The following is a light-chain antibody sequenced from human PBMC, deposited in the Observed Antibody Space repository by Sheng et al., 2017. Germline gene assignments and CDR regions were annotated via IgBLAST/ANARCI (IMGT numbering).Light chain of an antibody. CDR1: SSDVGGYDY. CDR3: SSYAGSNNLYV. J-gene: IGLJ1*01. CDR2: EVN. V-gene: IGLV2-8*01. Sequence: QSALTQPPSASGSPGQSVTISCTGTSSDVGGYDYVSWYQQHPGKAPKLMIYEVNKRPSGVPDRFSGSKSGNTASLTVSGLQAEDEADYYCSSYAGSNNLYVFGTGTKVTV.